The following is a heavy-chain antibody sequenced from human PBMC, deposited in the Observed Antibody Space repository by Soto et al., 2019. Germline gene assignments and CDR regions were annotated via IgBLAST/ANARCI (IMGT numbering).Heavy chain of an antibody. V-gene: IGHV3-74*01. Sequence: EVQLVESGGGLVQPGGSLRLSCAASGFTFSSYWMLWVRQAPGKGLVWVSRINSDGSTTSYADSVKGRFTISRDNAKNTLYLPMNSLRAEDTAVYYCARVSPGYSDVNYWGQGTLVTVSS. CDR3: ARVSPGYSDVNY. CDR1: GFTFSSYW. CDR2: INSDGSTT. D-gene: IGHD5-18*01. J-gene: IGHJ4*02.